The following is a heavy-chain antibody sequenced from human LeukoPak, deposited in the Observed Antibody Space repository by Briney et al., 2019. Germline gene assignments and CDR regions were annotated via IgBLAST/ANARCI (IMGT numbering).Heavy chain of an antibody. Sequence: GGSLTLSCPVSGFTFGDHAMSGARPARGKGLAWVGFIRSKTYGGTTEYAASVKGRFNISRDHSTSIAYLQMNSLKTEDTAVYYCTRGPIQLWLYHGMDVWGQGTTVTVSS. CDR2: IRSKTYGGTT. J-gene: IGHJ6*02. D-gene: IGHD5-18*01. CDR1: GFTFGDHA. V-gene: IGHV3-49*04. CDR3: TRGPIQLWLYHGMDV.